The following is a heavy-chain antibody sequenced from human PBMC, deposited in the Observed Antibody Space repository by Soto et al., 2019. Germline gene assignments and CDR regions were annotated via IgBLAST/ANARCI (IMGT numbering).Heavy chain of an antibody. V-gene: IGHV4-39*01. CDR3: AQGITGLIREYNWCDP. CDR1: GGSISSSSYY. J-gene: IGHJ5*02. D-gene: IGHD1-20*01. CDR2: IYYSGST. Sequence: SEILSLTCTVSGGSISSSSYYWVWIRHPPGKGLEWIGSIYYSGSTYYNPSLKSRVTISVGTSKNQFSLKLSSVTAADTAVYYCAQGITGLIREYNWCDPWGQGTLVTVSS.